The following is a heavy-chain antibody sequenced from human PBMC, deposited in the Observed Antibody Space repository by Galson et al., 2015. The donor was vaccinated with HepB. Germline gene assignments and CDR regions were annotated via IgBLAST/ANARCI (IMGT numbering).Heavy chain of an antibody. CDR3: ARQYGITGTSDY. J-gene: IGHJ4*02. D-gene: IGHD1/OR15-1a*01. CDR2: IYPGDSDT. Sequence: KVSCKGSGYSLTSYWIAWVRQMPGKGLEWMGIIYPGDSDTRYSPSFQGQVTISADKSISTAYLQWSSLKASDTAMYYCARQYGITGTSDYWGQGTLVTVSS. CDR1: GYSLTSYW. V-gene: IGHV5-51*01.